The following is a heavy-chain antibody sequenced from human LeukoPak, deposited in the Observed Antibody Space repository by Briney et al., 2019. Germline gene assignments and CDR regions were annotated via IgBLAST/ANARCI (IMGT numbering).Heavy chain of an antibody. CDR2: IQSNGRNK. J-gene: IGHJ4*02. CDR3: ARESEGGTGTSCPDY. CDR1: GFIFSSDD. V-gene: IGHV3-33*05. D-gene: IGHD2-2*01. Sequence: PGGSLRLSCAASGFIFSSDDMHWVRQAPGKGLEWVAGIQSNGRNKYYVDSVKGRLAISRDNSKSTLYLQVNSLRVEDTALYYCARESEGGTGTSCPDYWGQGTLVTVSS.